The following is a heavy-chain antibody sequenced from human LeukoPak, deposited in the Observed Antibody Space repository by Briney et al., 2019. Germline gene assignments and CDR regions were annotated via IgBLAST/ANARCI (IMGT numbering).Heavy chain of an antibody. J-gene: IGHJ4*02. CDR2: IYCSGST. CDR1: GDSISSYY. D-gene: IGHD1-14*01. V-gene: IGHV4-59*01. Sequence: SETLSLTCTVSGDSISSYYWSWIRQPPGKGLEWVGYIYCSGSTDYNPSLKSRVTISVDTSKNQFSLKLSSVTAADTAVYYCARDAGTGRFDYWGQGTLVTVSS. CDR3: ARDAGTGRFDY.